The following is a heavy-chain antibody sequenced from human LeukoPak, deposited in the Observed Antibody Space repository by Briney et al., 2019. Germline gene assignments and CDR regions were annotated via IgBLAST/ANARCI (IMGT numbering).Heavy chain of an antibody. D-gene: IGHD3-9*01. Sequence: KPSETLSLTCTVSGGSISSGGYYWSWIRQHPGKGLEWIGYIYYSGSTYYNPSLKSRVTISVDTSKNQFSLKLSSVTAADTAVYYCARDLGGNDWVDYWGQGTLVTVSS. J-gene: IGHJ4*02. CDR3: ARDLGGNDWVDY. CDR1: GGSISSGGYY. V-gene: IGHV4-31*03. CDR2: IYYSGST.